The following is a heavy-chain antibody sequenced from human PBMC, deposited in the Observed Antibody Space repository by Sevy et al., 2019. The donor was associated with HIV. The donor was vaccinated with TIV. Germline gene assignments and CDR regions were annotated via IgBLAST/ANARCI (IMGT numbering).Heavy chain of an antibody. J-gene: IGHJ6*02. CDR3: ARELISSGSYTRDYYYGMDV. Sequence: GGSLRLSCAASGFTFSSYGMHWVRQAPGKGLEWVAVIWYDGSNKYYADSVKGRFTISRDNSKNTLYLQMNSLRAEDTAVYYCARELISSGSYTRDYYYGMDVWGQGTTVTVSS. V-gene: IGHV3-33*01. D-gene: IGHD1-26*01. CDR1: GFTFSSYG. CDR2: IWYDGSNK.